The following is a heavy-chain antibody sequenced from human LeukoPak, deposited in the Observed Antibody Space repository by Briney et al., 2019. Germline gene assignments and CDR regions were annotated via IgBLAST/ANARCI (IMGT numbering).Heavy chain of an antibody. Sequence: SETLSLTCTVSNGSISTGFNYWTWIRQPAGEGLEWIGRMHTSGATFYNPALNSRVTMSIDRSKNQFSLRLSSVTAADTALYFCARERAGWIHALDIWGHGTVVTVSS. D-gene: IGHD5-18*01. CDR1: NGSISTGFNY. J-gene: IGHJ3*02. CDR2: MHTSGAT. V-gene: IGHV4-61*02. CDR3: ARERAGWIHALDI.